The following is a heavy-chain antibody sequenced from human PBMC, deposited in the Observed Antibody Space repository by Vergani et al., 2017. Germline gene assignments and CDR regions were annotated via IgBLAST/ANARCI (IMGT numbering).Heavy chain of an antibody. CDR1: GFSFSSYS. D-gene: IGHD1-1*01. Sequence: EVQLVESGGGLVKPGGSLRLSCAASGFSFSSYSMNWVRQAPGKGLEWVASISGSSSYVFYRDSVEGRFTITRDNAKKSVYLQMNSLRAEDTAVYYCAKGGAWNDENYYYGMDVWGQGTTVTVSS. J-gene: IGHJ6*02. CDR3: AKGGAWNDENYYYGMDV. V-gene: IGHV3-21*02. CDR2: ISGSSSYV.